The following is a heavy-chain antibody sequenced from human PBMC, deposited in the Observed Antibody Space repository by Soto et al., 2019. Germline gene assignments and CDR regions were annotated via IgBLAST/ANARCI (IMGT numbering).Heavy chain of an antibody. CDR2: IYYSGST. CDR3: ARGDILTGYYTGFDP. D-gene: IGHD3-9*01. V-gene: IGHV4-59*01. CDR1: GGSISSYY. J-gene: IGHJ5*02. Sequence: PSETLSLTCTVSGGSISSYYWSWIRQPPGKGLEWIGYIYYSGSTNYNPSLKSRVTISVDTSKNQFSLKLSSVTAADTAVYYCARGDILTGYYTGFDPWGQGTLVTSPQ.